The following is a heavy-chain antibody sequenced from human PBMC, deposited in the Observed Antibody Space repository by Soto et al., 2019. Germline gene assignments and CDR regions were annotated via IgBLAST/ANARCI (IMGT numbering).Heavy chain of an antibody. J-gene: IGHJ6*02. D-gene: IGHD3-9*01. V-gene: IGHV1-24*01. CDR2: FDPEDGET. CDR3: ATCHYDILTGSYYYYGMDV. Sequence: GASVKVSCKVSGYTLTELSMHWVRQAPGKGLEWMGGFDPEDGETIYAQKFQGRVTMTEDTSTDTAYMELSSLRSEDTAVYYCATCHYDILTGSYYYYGMDVWGQGTTVTVSS. CDR1: GYTLTELS.